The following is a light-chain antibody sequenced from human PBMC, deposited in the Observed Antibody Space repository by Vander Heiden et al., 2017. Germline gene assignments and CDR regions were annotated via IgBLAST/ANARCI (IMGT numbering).Light chain of an antibody. V-gene: IGLV2-14*01. CDR2: DVS. Sequence: QSALTQPASVSGSPGPSITISCTGTSSDVGGYNYVSWYQQHPGKAPKLMIYDVSNRPSGVSNRFAGSKSGNTASLTISGLQAEDEADYYCSSYTTGSTHVFGTGTKVTVL. CDR3: SSYTTGSTHV. J-gene: IGLJ1*01. CDR1: SSDVGGYNY.